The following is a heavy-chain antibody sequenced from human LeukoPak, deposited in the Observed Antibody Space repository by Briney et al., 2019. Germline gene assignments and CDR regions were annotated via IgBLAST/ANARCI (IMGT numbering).Heavy chain of an antibody. J-gene: IGHJ4*02. CDR3: ARDSPNCGGDCYYFDY. D-gene: IGHD2-21*02. Sequence: PGGSLRLSCAASGFTFGSYWMSWVRQAPGKGLEWVANIKQDGSEKYYVDSVKGRFTISRDNAKNSLYLQMNSLRAEDTAVYYCARDSPNCGGDCYYFDYWGQGTLVTVSS. V-gene: IGHV3-7*01. CDR2: IKQDGSEK. CDR1: GFTFGSYW.